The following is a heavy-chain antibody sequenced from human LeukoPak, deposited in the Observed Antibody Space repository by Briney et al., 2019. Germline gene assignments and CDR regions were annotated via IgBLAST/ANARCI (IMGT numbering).Heavy chain of an antibody. CDR2: IYGRGST. Sequence: SETLSLTCTVSGESISTYYWSWIRQPPGKGLEWIGYIYGRGSTNYNPSLESRVTISVDRSKNQFSLNLTSVTAADTAVYYCARYWQRDDYYFDYWGQGTLVTVSS. CDR1: GESISTYY. J-gene: IGHJ4*02. D-gene: IGHD3-10*01. V-gene: IGHV4-4*09. CDR3: ARYWQRDDYYFDY.